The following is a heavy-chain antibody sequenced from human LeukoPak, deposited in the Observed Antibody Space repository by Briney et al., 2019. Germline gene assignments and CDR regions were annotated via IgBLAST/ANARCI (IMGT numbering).Heavy chain of an antibody. CDR3: ARVQIAARSFDY. D-gene: IGHD6-6*01. CDR1: GFTISSNY. CDR2: IYSGGST. J-gene: IGHJ4*02. Sequence: PVVSLRLSRAASGFTISSNYMSRVRQAPGKGLERVSVIYSGGSTYYADSVKGRFTISRDNSKNTLYLQMNSLRAEDTAVYYCARVQIAARSFDYWGQGTLVTVSS. V-gene: IGHV3-66*01.